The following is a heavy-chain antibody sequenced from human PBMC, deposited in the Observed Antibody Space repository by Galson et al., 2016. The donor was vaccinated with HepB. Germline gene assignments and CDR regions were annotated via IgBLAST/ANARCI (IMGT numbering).Heavy chain of an antibody. CDR1: GFSFGSYA. V-gene: IGHV3-33*01. CDR2: IWYDGSNE. J-gene: IGHJ4*02. CDR3: ARTGGIVVAGALDF. Sequence: SLRLSCAASGFSFGSYAMHWVRQAPGKGLDWVAVIWYDGSNETYADSVKGRFIISRDNSRNTLYLQMNSLRPEDTAIRYCARTGGIVVAGALDFWGQGTPVTVS. D-gene: IGHD6-19*01.